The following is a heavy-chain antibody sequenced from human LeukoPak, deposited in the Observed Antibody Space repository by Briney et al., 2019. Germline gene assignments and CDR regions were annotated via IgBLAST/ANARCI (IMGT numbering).Heavy chain of an antibody. CDR3: ARRYYYNLGSFPFDF. Sequence: SETLSLICAVSGGPFSGYFWSWIRQPPGKGLEWIGEIHNSGTTNYNPSLNSRVTISEDTSKNQFYLNLSSVTAADTAVYYCARRYYYNLGSFPFDFWGQGTLVTVSS. V-gene: IGHV4-34*01. D-gene: IGHD3-10*01. J-gene: IGHJ4*02. CDR1: GGPFSGYF. CDR2: IHNSGTT.